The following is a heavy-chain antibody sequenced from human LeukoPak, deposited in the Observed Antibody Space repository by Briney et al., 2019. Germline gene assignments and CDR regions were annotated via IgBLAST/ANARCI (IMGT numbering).Heavy chain of an antibody. D-gene: IGHD5-12*01. CDR3: ARGHIVATTHPYYFDY. Sequence: GGSLRLSCAASGFTFSSYSMNWVRQAPGKGLEWVSSISSSSSYIYYADSVKGRFTISRDNAKNSLYLQMNSPRAEDTAVYYCARGHIVATTHPYYFDYWGQGTLVTVSS. CDR2: ISSSSSYI. V-gene: IGHV3-21*01. J-gene: IGHJ4*02. CDR1: GFTFSSYS.